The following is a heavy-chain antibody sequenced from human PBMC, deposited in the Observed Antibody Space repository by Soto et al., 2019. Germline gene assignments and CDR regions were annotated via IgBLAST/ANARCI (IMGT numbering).Heavy chain of an antibody. CDR2: IYPSDSDT. D-gene: IGHD5-12*01. J-gene: IGHJ4*02. Sequence: PGESLKISCKGSGYSFSSYWIAWVRQMPGKGLEWMGIIYPSDSDTRYSPSFQGQVTISADKSISTAYLKWSSLKASDTAMYYCTRLQSGYQRRDFDYWGQGTLVTVSS. V-gene: IGHV5-51*01. CDR3: TRLQSGYQRRDFDY. CDR1: GYSFSSYW.